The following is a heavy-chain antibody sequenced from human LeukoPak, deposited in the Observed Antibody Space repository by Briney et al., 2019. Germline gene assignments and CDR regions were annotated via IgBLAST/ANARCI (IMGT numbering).Heavy chain of an antibody. D-gene: IGHD5-24*01. CDR3: ARVNERWLQFDY. J-gene: IGHJ4*02. Sequence: APVKVSCKASGYTFTSYYMHWVRQAPGQGLEWMGIINPSGGSTSYAQKFQGRVTMTRDTSTSTVYMELSSLRSEDTAVYYCARVNERWLQFDYWGQGTLVTVSS. V-gene: IGHV1-46*01. CDR2: INPSGGST. CDR1: GYTFTSYY.